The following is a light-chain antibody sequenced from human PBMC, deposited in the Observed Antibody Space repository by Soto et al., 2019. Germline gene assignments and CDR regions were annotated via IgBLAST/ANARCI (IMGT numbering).Light chain of an antibody. J-gene: IGLJ2*01. Sequence: QSVPTQPPSASGSLGQSVTISCTGTSSDVGGYKYVSWYQQLPGKAPKLMIYEVTQRPSGVPDRFSGSKSGNTASLTVSGLRAEDEADYYCSSYAGSNDVIFGGGTKLTVL. CDR1: SSDVGGYKY. CDR3: SSYAGSNDVI. V-gene: IGLV2-8*01. CDR2: EVT.